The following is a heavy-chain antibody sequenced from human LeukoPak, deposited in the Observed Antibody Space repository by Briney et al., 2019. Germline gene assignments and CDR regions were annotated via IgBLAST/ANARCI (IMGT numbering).Heavy chain of an antibody. CDR2: ISWNSGSI. Sequence: GGSLRLSCAASGFTFSSYAMSWVRQAPGKGLEWVSGISWNSGSIGYADSVKGRFTISRDNAKNSLYLQMNSLRAEDTALYYCAKDRDSGYPYYFDYWGQGTLVTVSS. V-gene: IGHV3-9*01. CDR3: AKDRDSGYPYYFDY. J-gene: IGHJ4*02. CDR1: GFTFSSYA. D-gene: IGHD5-18*01.